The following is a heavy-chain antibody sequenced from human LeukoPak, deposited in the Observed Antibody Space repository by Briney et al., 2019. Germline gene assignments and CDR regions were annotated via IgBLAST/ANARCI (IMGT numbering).Heavy chain of an antibody. CDR3: ARDRYTMVRGVTHGRTNWFDP. D-gene: IGHD3-10*01. CDR1: GYTFTSYY. V-gene: IGHV1-46*01. Sequence: ASVKVSCKASGYTFTSYYMHWVRQAPGQGLEWMGIINPSGGSTSYAQKFQGRVTMTRDTSTSTVYMELSSLRSEDTAVYYCARDRYTMVRGVTHGRTNWFDPWGQGTLVPVSS. CDR2: INPSGGST. J-gene: IGHJ5*02.